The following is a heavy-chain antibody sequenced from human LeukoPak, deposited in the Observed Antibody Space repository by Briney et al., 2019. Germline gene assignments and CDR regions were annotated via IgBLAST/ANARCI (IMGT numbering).Heavy chain of an antibody. CDR1: RGSFSGYY. Sequence: PSETLSLTCAVYRGSFSGYYWSWIRQPPGKGLEWIGEINHSGSTNYNPSLKSRVTISVDTSKNQFSLKLSSVTAADTAVYYCARGAPGDYYGSGSYHDYWGQGTLVTVSS. D-gene: IGHD3-10*01. CDR2: INHSGST. J-gene: IGHJ4*02. CDR3: ARGAPGDYYGSGSYHDY. V-gene: IGHV4-34*01.